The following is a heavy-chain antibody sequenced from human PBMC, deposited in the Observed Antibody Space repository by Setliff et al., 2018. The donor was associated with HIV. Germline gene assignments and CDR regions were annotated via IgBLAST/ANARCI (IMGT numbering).Heavy chain of an antibody. J-gene: IGHJ6*03. Sequence: SETLSLTCAVYGGSFSDYHWSWIRQPPGEGLEWIGEINHSGSTNYNPSLKSRVSISVDTSKNQFSLKLTSVTAADTALYWCARDGLRPPWAPEYYHHFFMDVWAKGTTVTVSS. CDR2: INHSGST. V-gene: IGHV4-34*01. D-gene: IGHD3-10*01. CDR3: ARDGLRPPWAPEYYHHFFMDV. CDR1: GGSFSDYH.